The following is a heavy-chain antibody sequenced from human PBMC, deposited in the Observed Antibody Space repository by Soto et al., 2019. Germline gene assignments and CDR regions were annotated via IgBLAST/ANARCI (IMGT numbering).Heavy chain of an antibody. CDR3: FTDTGITVP. Sequence: EVQLVESGGGLVQPGGSLRLSCAGSGFTFSNFWMNWVRQAPGKGLEWVGRIKSKADGGTTDYTAPVKGRFTISRDDSKNTLYLQMNSLETEETAVYYCFTDTGITVPWGQGTLVTVSS. CDR1: GFTFSNFW. CDR2: IKSKADGGTT. D-gene: IGHD6-19*01. J-gene: IGHJ5*02. V-gene: IGHV3-15*07.